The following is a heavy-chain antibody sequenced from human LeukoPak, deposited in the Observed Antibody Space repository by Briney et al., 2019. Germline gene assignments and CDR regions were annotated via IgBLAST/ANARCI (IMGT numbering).Heavy chain of an antibody. CDR1: GGSFSGYY. CDR3: ARARRTYCSSTSCYGYFDY. D-gene: IGHD2-2*01. J-gene: IGHJ4*02. Sequence: PSETLSLTCAVYGGSFSGYYWSSIRQPPGKGLEWIGEINHSGSTNYNPSLKSRVTISVDTSKNQFSLKLSSVTAADTAVYYCARARRTYCSSTSCYGYFDYWGEGTLVTVSS. CDR2: INHSGST. V-gene: IGHV4-34*01.